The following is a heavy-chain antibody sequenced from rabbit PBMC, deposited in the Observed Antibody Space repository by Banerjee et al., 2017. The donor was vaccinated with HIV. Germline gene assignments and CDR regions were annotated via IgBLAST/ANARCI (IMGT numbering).Heavy chain of an antibody. J-gene: IGHJ6*01. Sequence: QSLEESGGDLVKPGASLTLTCTASGFSFSSTYYMCWVRQAPGKGLEWIACIETTSGSTYCASWAKGRFTISKTASTTVTLQMTSLTAADTATYFCARSGSSDPMYGMGLWGQGTLVTVS. V-gene: IGHV1S40*01. CDR1: GFSFSSTYY. D-gene: IGHD1-1*01. CDR3: ARSGSSDPMYGMGL. CDR2: IETTSGST.